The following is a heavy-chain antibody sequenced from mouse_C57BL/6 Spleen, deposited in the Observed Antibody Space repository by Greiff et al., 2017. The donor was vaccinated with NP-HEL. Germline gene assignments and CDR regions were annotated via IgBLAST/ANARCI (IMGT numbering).Heavy chain of an antibody. Sequence: VQLHQPGAELVMPGASVKLSCKASGYTFTSYWMHWVKQRPGQGLEWIGEIDPSDSYTNYNQKFKGKSTLTVDKSSSTAYMQLSSLTYKDSAVYYGARDDYGCSYDNWGKGTTLTVTS. CDR3: ARDDYGCSYDN. CDR2: IDPSDSYT. D-gene: IGHD1-1*01. CDR1: GYTFTSYW. J-gene: IGHJ2*01. V-gene: IGHV1-69*01.